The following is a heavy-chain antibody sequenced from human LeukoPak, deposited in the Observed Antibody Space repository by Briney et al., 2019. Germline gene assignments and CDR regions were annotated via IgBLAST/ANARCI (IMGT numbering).Heavy chain of an antibody. CDR1: GFTFSSYA. D-gene: IGHD2-21*02. V-gene: IGHV3-23*01. J-gene: IGHJ4*02. CDR3: AKGHGDWYFYYFDY. Sequence: PGGSLRLSCAASGFTFSSYAMSWVRQAPGKGLEWVSAISGSGGSTYYTDSVKGRFTISRDNDKNTLYLQMSSLRDEDTAIYYCAKGHGDWYFYYFDYWGQGTLVTVSS. CDR2: ISGSGGST.